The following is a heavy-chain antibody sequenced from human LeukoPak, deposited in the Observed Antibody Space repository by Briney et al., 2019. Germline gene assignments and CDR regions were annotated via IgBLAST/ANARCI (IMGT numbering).Heavy chain of an antibody. J-gene: IGHJ4*02. CDR2: ISGSGGST. CDR1: GFNLSDYG. Sequence: GGTLRLSCAASGFNLSDYGMIWVRQAPGKGLEWVSGISGSGGSTYYADSVKGRFTISRDTSKNALYLQMNSLRVEDTAVYYCAKVGQNYDILTYYFDYWGQGTLVTVSS. D-gene: IGHD3-9*01. CDR3: AKVGQNYDILTYYFDY. V-gene: IGHV3-23*01.